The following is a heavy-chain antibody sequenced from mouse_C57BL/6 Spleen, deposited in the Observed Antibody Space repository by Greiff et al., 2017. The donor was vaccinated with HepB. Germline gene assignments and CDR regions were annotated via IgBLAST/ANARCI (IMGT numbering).Heavy chain of an antibody. Sequence: QVQLQQSGPELVKPGASVTLSCKASGYTFTDYEMHWVKQTPVHGLEWIGAIDPETGGTAYNQKFKGKAILTADKSSSTAYMELRSLTSEDSAVYYCTNYDYDRFAYWGQGTLVTVSA. V-gene: IGHV1-15*01. CDR2: IDPETGGT. D-gene: IGHD2-4*01. CDR1: GYTFTDYE. CDR3: TNYDYDRFAY. J-gene: IGHJ3*01.